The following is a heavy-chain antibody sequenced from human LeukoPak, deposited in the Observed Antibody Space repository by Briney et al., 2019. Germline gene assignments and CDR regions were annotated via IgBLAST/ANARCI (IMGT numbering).Heavy chain of an antibody. CDR1: GGSVSSGSYY. Sequence: SETLSLTCTVSGGSVSSGSYYWSWIRQPPGKGLEWIGYIYYSGSTNYNPSLKSRVTISVDTSKNQFSLKLSSVTAADTAVYYCAREVWQRQTYYYGMDVWGQGTTVTVSS. V-gene: IGHV4-61*01. CDR2: IYYSGST. J-gene: IGHJ6*02. D-gene: IGHD6-25*01. CDR3: AREVWQRQTYYYGMDV.